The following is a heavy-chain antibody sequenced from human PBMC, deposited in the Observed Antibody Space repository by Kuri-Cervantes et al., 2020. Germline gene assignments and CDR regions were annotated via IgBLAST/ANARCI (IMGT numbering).Heavy chain of an antibody. CDR2: IWYDGSNK. V-gene: IGHV3-33*01. CDR3: AREYVGDSSSWYSDGMDV. CDR1: GFTFSSYG. Sequence: GESLKISCAASGFTFSSYGMHWVRQAPGKGLEWVAVIWYDGSNKYYADSVKGRFIISRDNSKNTLYLQMNSLRAEDTAVYYCAREYVGDSSSWYSDGMDVWGQGTTVTVSS. D-gene: IGHD6-13*01. J-gene: IGHJ6*02.